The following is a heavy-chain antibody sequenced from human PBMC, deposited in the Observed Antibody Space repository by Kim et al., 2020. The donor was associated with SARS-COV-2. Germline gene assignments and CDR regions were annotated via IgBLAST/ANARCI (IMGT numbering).Heavy chain of an antibody. Sequence: SETLSLTCTVSGGSISSSSYYWGWIRQPPGKGLEWIGSIYYSGSTYYNPSLKSRVTISVDTSKNQFSLKLSSVTAADTAVYYCARLAVAGTLPDYWGQGTLVTVSS. D-gene: IGHD6-19*01. J-gene: IGHJ4*02. CDR3: ARLAVAGTLPDY. V-gene: IGHV4-39*01. CDR1: GGSISSSSYY. CDR2: IYYSGST.